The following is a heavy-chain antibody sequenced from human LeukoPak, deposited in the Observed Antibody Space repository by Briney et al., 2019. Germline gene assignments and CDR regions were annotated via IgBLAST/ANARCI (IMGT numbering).Heavy chain of an antibody. CDR2: ISWNSGSI. J-gene: IGHJ4*02. V-gene: IGHV3-9*01. CDR3: AKVYRAKYSSVYFDY. D-gene: IGHD6-25*01. Sequence: GRSLRLSCAASGFTFDDYAMHWVRQAPGKGLEWVSGISWNSGSIGYADSVKGRFTISRGNAKNSLYLQMNSLRAEDTALYYCAKVYRAKYSSVYFDYWGQGTLVTVSS. CDR1: GFTFDDYA.